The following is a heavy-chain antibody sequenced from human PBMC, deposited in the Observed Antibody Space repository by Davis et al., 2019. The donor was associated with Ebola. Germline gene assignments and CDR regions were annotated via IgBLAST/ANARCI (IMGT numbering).Heavy chain of an antibody. CDR1: AFTFSNYW. CDR3: VRGGSATAY. V-gene: IGHV3-7*03. J-gene: IGHJ1*01. Sequence: PWGSLRLSCAASAFTFSNYWMSLARYAPGKGLESVAHIKEDGSKEFYVDSVKGRFTISRDNAKSSLYLQMNSLRAEDTAVFYCVRGGSATAYWGPGTPVTVSS. CDR2: IKEDGSKE. D-gene: IGHD2-15*01.